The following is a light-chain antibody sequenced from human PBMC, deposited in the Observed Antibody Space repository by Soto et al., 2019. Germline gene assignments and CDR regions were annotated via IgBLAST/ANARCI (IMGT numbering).Light chain of an antibody. CDR3: SSYTRSSTYV. V-gene: IGLV2-18*02. CDR1: SSDIGSYNR. J-gene: IGLJ1*01. CDR2: EVS. Sequence: QSVLTQPPPVSGSPGQSVTISCTGTSSDIGSYNRVSWYQQPPGTAPKLMVYEVSNRPSGVPDRFSGSKSGNTASLTISGLQAEDEADYYCSSYTRSSTYVFGTGTKVTVL.